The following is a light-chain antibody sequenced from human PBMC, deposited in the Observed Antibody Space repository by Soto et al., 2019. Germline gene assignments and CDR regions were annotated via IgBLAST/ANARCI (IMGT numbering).Light chain of an antibody. J-gene: IGLJ1*01. CDR3: CSYARASNYV. V-gene: IGLV2-23*02. CDR1: TSDIEAYDL. Sequence: QSVPTQPASVSGSPGQSITISCTGSTSDIEAYDLVSWYQQHPGKAPSLIIYEVNKRPSGVSNRFSGSKSGDTASLTISGLQADDEADYYCCSYARASNYVFGTGTKVTVL. CDR2: EVN.